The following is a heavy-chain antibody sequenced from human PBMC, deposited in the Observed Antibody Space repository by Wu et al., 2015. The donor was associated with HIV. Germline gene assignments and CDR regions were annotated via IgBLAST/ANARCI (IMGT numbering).Heavy chain of an antibody. V-gene: IGHV1-46*01. Sequence: QVQVVQSGAEVKKPGASVKVSCQASKNTRTSYYVHWVRQAPGEGLEWMGMINPYGGSLKYAQKFQGRVIMTRDPSTSTVYMDLSNLRPDDTAVYYCVAPDSSGSEDGMDVWGQGTTVTVSS. CDR2: INPYGGSL. CDR1: KNTRTSYY. CDR3: VAPDSSGSEDGMDV. D-gene: IGHD3-22*01. J-gene: IGHJ6*02.